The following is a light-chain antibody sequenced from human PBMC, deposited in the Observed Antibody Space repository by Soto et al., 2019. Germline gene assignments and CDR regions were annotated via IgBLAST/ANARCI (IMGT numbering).Light chain of an antibody. V-gene: IGKV3-15*01. Sequence: EILMTQSPGTLSVSPGEGATLSCRASQSISDNLAWYQQKPGQAPRLLIYGASTRATGIPARFSGSGSGTEFTLTISSLQSEDFAVYYCEQYNNWPPPITFGQGTRLEIK. J-gene: IGKJ5*01. CDR1: QSISDN. CDR3: EQYNNWPPPIT. CDR2: GAS.